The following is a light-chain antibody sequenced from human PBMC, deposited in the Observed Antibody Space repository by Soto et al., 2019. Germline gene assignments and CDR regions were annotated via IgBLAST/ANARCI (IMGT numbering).Light chain of an antibody. CDR2: WAS. CDR1: QSVVYSSNNKNY. V-gene: IGKV4-1*01. J-gene: IGKJ1*01. Sequence: DIVMTQSPDSLAVSLGERATINCKSSQSVVYSSNNKNYLAWYQQKPGQYPKLLISWASTRESGVPDRFSGSGSGTDFNLTISSLQAEDVAVYDCQQYQSTPRTFGQGTKVEIK. CDR3: QQYQSTPRT.